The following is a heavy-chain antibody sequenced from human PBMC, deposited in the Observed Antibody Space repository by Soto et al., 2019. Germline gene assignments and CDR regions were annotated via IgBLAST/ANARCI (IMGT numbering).Heavy chain of an antibody. J-gene: IGHJ4*02. V-gene: IGHV3-48*02. CDR3: ARTYYYGSGSVDY. CDR1: GFTLRSYR. D-gene: IGHD3-10*01. Sequence: GGSLRLSCAASGFTLRSYRMNWVRQAPGKGLEWVSYISSSSNTIYYADSVKGRFTISRDNAKNSLYLQMNSLRDEDTAVYYCARTYYYGSGSVDYWGQGTLVTVSS. CDR2: ISSSSNTI.